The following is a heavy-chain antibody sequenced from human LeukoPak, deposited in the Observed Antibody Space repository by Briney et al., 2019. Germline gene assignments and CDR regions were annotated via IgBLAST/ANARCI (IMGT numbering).Heavy chain of an antibody. CDR3: AAAQGGLRLWPPAST. Sequence: GASVKVSCKASGFTFTSSAMQWVRQARGQRLEWIGWIVVGSGNTNYAQKFQERVTITRDMSTSTAYMELSSLRSEDTAVYYCAAAQGGLRLWPPASTWGQGTLVTVSS. CDR1: GFTFTSSA. J-gene: IGHJ5*02. D-gene: IGHD3-16*01. V-gene: IGHV1-58*02. CDR2: IVVGSGNT.